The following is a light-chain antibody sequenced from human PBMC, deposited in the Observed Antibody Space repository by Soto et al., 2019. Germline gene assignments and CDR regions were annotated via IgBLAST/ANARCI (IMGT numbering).Light chain of an antibody. Sequence: TPMTQSPLSLSASVGEKIIITCRASRDVGSDVSWYQQKPGQAPKLVIYAASNLYTGVPSRFSGRRSGTAFTLTISSLQPEDFASYYCLQDYGDSWTFGQGTKVEIE. V-gene: IGKV1-6*01. CDR3: LQDYGDSWT. J-gene: IGKJ1*01. CDR2: AAS. CDR1: RDVGSD.